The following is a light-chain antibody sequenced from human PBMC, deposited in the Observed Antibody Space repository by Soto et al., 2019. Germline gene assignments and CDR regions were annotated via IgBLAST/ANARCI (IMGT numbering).Light chain of an antibody. CDR3: ATWDESLNGYAV. V-gene: IGLV1-44*01. J-gene: IGLJ7*01. CDR1: RSNIGSKT. Sequence: QAVVTQPPSASGTPGQRVTISCSGSRSNIGSKTVHWYQQLPGTAPKLLIFDNNLRPSGVPDRFSGSKSGTSASLAISGLQSEDEADYYCATWDESLNGYAVFGSGTQLTVL. CDR2: DNN.